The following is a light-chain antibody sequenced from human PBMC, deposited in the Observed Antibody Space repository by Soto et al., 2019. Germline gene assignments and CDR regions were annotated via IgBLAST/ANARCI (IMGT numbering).Light chain of an antibody. V-gene: IGLV1-40*01. Sequence: QCLLTLPPSVSGARGQRFTISCTGSISNIGAGYDVHWYQQLPGTAPKLLIYVNTNRPSGVPDRFSGSKYGTSASPAITGLQAEDEADYYCKSYDSSLSGYVFGTGTKVTVL. CDR1: ISNIGAGYD. CDR2: VNT. J-gene: IGLJ1*01. CDR3: KSYDSSLSGYV.